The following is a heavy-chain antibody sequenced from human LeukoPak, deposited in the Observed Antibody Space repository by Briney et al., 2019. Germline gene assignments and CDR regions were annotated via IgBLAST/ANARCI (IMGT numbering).Heavy chain of an antibody. V-gene: IGHV3-23*01. D-gene: IGHD6-19*01. CDR1: GFTFSSYA. CDR3: AKDLSGEQWLVNAFDI. J-gene: IGHJ3*02. Sequence: GGSLRLSCAASGFTFSSYAMSWVRQAPGKGLEWVSANSGSGGSTYYADSVKGRFTISRDNSKNTLYLQMNSLRAEDTAVYYCAKDLSGEQWLVNAFDIWGQGTMVTVSS. CDR2: NSGSGGST.